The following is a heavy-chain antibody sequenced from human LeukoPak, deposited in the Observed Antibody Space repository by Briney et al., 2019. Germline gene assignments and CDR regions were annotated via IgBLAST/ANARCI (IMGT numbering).Heavy chain of an antibody. J-gene: IGHJ6*03. CDR1: GFTFSGSA. V-gene: IGHV3-73*01. CDR3: TRRDNDYSDVGYYYYYMDV. Sequence: GGALRLSCAASGFTFSGSAMHWVRQASGKGLEWVSRIRSKANTYKTAYAASVKCRFTISRDDSKNTAYLKMNSLKTEDTAVYYCTRRDNDYSDVGYYYYYMDVWGKGTTVTASS. CDR2: IRSKANTYKT. D-gene: IGHD4-17*01.